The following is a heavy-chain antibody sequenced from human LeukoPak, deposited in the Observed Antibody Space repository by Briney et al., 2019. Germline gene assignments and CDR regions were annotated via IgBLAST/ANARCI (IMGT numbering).Heavy chain of an antibody. CDR2: IIPILDIA. CDR1: GGTFSGYA. V-gene: IGHV1-69*04. J-gene: IGHJ4*02. Sequence: GASVKVSCKASGGTFSGYAISWVRQAPGQGLEWMGRIIPILDIANYAQKFQGRVTITADKSTSTAYMELNSLRSEDTAVYYCARCSITIFGLFDYWGQGTLVTVSS. D-gene: IGHD3-10*02. CDR3: ARCSITIFGLFDY.